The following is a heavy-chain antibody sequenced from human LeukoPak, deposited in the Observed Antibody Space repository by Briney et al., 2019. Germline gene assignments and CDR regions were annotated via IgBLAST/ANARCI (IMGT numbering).Heavy chain of an antibody. Sequence: PGGSLRLSCAASGFTFSNACMSWVRQAPGKGLEWVGRIKSKTDGETTDYAAPVKGRFTISRDDPKNTLYLQMNSLKTEDTAVYYCPPSDYWGRGSLVSVCS. J-gene: IGHJ4*02. CDR1: GFTFSNAC. CDR2: IKSKTDGETT. CDR3: PPSDY. V-gene: IGHV3-15*01.